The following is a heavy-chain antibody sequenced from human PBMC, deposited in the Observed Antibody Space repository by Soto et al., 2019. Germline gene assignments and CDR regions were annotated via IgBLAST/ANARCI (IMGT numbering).Heavy chain of an antibody. Sequence: LSSAASGFIFRRYRMTWAGKAPGKGLEWISSISTNSRYIYYADSVEGRFTVSRDNSNNSLYLQMDNLRAEDTAVYYWASKEDLASYCGFVGWGQGTAGTVS. CDR2: ISTNSRYI. CDR3: ASKEDLASYCGFVG. V-gene: IGHV3-21*01. CDR1: GFIFRRYR. J-gene: IGHJ6*02. D-gene: IGHD2-21*02.